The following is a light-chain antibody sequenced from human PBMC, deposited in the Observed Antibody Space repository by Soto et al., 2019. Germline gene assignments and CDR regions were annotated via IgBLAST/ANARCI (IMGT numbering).Light chain of an antibody. J-gene: IGKJ1*01. CDR2: GTS. CDR3: QQYGSSRT. Sequence: EIVLTQSPGTLSLSPGERATLSCRASQSVSSNNLAWYQQKPGQAPRLLIYGTSTRATGIPDRFSGSGSGTDFTLIISRLEPEDFAVYYCQQYGSSRTFGQGTKVEIQ. CDR1: QSVSSNN. V-gene: IGKV3-20*01.